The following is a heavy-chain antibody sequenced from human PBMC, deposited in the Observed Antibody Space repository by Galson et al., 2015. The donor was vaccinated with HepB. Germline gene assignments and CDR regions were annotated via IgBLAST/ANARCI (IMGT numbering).Heavy chain of an antibody. Sequence: SVKVSCKASGYTFTSYAMHWVRQAPGQRLEWMGWINAGNGNTKYSQKFQGRVTITRDTSASTAYMELSSLRSEDTAVYYCAVIAAAGTRVYYRLLDVWGKGTTVTVSS. V-gene: IGHV1-3*01. CDR3: AVIAAAGTRVYYRLLDV. CDR2: INAGNGNT. CDR1: GYTFTSYA. J-gene: IGHJ6*04. D-gene: IGHD6-13*01.